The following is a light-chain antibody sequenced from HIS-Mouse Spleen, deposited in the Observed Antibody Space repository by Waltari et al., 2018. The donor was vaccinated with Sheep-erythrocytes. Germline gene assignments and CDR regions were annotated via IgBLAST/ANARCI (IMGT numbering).Light chain of an antibody. CDR3: QAWDSSTYVV. J-gene: IGLJ2*01. CDR1: KLGDKY. CDR2: QDS. Sequence: SYELTQPPSVSVSPGQTATITCSGDKLGDKYAFWYQQKPGQSPVLVIYQDSKLPSGIPERFSGSNSGNTATLTISGTQAMDEADYYCQAWDSSTYVVFGGGTKLTVL. V-gene: IGLV3-1*01.